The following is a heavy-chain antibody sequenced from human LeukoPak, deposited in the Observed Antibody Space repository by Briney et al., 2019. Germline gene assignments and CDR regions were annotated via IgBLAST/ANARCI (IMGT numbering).Heavy chain of an antibody. J-gene: IGHJ4*02. V-gene: IGHV3-15*01. CDR2: IKSKPDGGTI. Sequence: GGSLRLSCAASGFTFSDAWMSWVRQAPGKGLEWVGRIKSKPDGGTIDYAAPVKGRFTISRDDSKNTLYLQMNSLKTEDTAVYYCTTACDYYDSSGYYLDYWGQGTLVTVSS. D-gene: IGHD3-22*01. CDR3: TTACDYYDSSGYYLDY. CDR1: GFTFSDAW.